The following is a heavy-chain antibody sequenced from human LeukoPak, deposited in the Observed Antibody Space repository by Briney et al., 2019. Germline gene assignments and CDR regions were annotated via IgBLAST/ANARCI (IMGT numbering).Heavy chain of an antibody. CDR2: INHSGGT. D-gene: IGHD1-26*01. Sequence: PSETLSLTCAFYGGSFSGYYWSWIRQPPGKGLEWIGEINHSGGTKYNPSLKSRVTISLDTSKNQFSPKLSSVTAADTAVYYCARGGLKWELLPARARKSYYFDYWGQGTLVTVSS. V-gene: IGHV4-34*01. CDR3: ARGGLKWELLPARARKSYYFDY. CDR1: GGSFSGYY. J-gene: IGHJ4*02.